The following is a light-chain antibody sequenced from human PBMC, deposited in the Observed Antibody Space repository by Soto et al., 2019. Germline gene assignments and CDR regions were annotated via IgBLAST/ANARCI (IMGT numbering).Light chain of an antibody. J-gene: IGKJ1*01. CDR3: HQYSSYSWT. V-gene: IGKV1-5*03. Sequence: IQMTQSPSTMAASVGDRVTITCRASDSISPWVAWYQQKPGKAPKVLIYKASNLEDGVPSRFSGRGSGTEFTLTIGSLQPDDFATYYCHQYSSYSWTFAQGTKVDI. CDR1: DSISPW. CDR2: KAS.